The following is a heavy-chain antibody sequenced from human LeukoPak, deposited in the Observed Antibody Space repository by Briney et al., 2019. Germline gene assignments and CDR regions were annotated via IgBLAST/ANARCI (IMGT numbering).Heavy chain of an antibody. CDR3: ARHDTAMVNAHFDY. CDR1: GYSFTSYW. J-gene: IGHJ4*02. Sequence: PGESLRISCKGSGYSFTSYWIGWVRQMPGKGLEWMGIIYPRDSDTRYSPSFQGQVTISADKSISTAYLQWSSLKASDTAMYFCARHDTAMVNAHFDYWGQGTLVTVSS. CDR2: IYPRDSDT. D-gene: IGHD5-18*01. V-gene: IGHV5-51*01.